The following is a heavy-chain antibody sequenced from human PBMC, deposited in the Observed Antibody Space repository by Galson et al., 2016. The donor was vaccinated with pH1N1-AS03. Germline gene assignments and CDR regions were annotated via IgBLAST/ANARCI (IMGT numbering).Heavy chain of an antibody. J-gene: IGHJ4*02. D-gene: IGHD3-16*02. V-gene: IGHV4-4*07. CDR2: VSTTGDT. CDR3: ARADGIVHY. CDR1: GGSISSYY. Sequence: ETLSLPCTVSGGSISSYYWSWIRQPAGKALEWIGRVSTTGDTNYNPSLKNRVTMSVDTSKNQFSLKLNSVIAADTAVYYCARADGIVHYWGQGTLVTVSS.